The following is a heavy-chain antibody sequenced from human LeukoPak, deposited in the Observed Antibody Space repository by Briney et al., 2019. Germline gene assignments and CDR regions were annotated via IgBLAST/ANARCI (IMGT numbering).Heavy chain of an antibody. CDR2: IKQDGSEK. CDR1: GGSFSGYY. CDR3: ARSRWSSEDY. V-gene: IGHV3-7*01. D-gene: IGHD4-23*01. J-gene: IGHJ4*02. Sequence: ETLSLTCAVYGGSFSGYYWSWIRQPPGKGLEWVANIKQDGSEKYYVDSVKGRFTISRDNAKNSLYLQMNSLRAEDTAVYYCARSRWSSEDYWGQGTLVTVSS.